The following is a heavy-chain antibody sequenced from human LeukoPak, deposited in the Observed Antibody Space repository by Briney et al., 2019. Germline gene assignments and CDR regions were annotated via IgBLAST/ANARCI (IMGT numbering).Heavy chain of an antibody. J-gene: IGHJ4*02. V-gene: IGHV4-28*06. CDR2: IDSGGSS. Sequence: SETLSLTCAVSGYSISNNNWWGWIRQPPGKGLEWIGYIDSGGSSNYNPSLKSRVTVSVDTSKTQFSLKLSSVTALDTAIYHCARFNSTYYYYDYWGQGTLVTVSS. CDR3: ARFNSTYYYYDY. CDR1: GYSISNNNW. D-gene: IGHD2/OR15-2a*01.